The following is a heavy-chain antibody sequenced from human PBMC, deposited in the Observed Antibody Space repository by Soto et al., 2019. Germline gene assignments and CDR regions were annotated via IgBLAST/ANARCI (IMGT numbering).Heavy chain of an antibody. CDR2: IYHSGST. D-gene: IGHD6-19*01. V-gene: IGHV4-4*02. Sequence: SETLSVTCAVSGGSISSSNWWSWVRQPPGKGLEWIGEIYHSGSTNYNPSLKSRVTISVDKSKNQFSLKLSSVTAADTAVYYCARDLAVAGDLYGMDVWGQGTTVTVTS. CDR1: GGSISSSNW. CDR3: ARDLAVAGDLYGMDV. J-gene: IGHJ6*02.